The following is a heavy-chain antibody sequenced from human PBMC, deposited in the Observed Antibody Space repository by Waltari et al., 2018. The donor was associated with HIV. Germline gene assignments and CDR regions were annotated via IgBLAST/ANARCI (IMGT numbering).Heavy chain of an antibody. V-gene: IGHV3-53*01. Sequence: EVQLVESGGGLIQPGGSLRLSCAASGFTVSSNYIYCVRQAPGQGLEWVSASYSGGSTYYADSVKGRFTISRDNSRNTLYLQMNSLRAEDTAVYYCAKASGIVNGANSRYWYFDLWGRGTLVTVSS. CDR2: SYSGGST. CDR1: GFTVSSNY. J-gene: IGHJ2*01. D-gene: IGHD4-17*01. CDR3: AKASGIVNGANSRYWYFDL.